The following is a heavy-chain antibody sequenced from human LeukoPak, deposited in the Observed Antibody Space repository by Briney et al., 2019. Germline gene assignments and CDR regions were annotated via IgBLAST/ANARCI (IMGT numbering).Heavy chain of an antibody. CDR2: ITSGGST. Sequence: GASLRPSCGASGFTSSSYAMNWVRQAPGKGREWVTTITSGGSTYYSESVKGRFTISRDKAKNTRCLHMNTLRTDATAVYYCAGRDVPGEAGDFFDYLGQGTLVTVTS. CDR1: GFTSSSYA. V-gene: IGHV3-23*01. J-gene: IGHJ4*02. D-gene: IGHD5-24*01. CDR3: AGRDVPGEAGDFFDY.